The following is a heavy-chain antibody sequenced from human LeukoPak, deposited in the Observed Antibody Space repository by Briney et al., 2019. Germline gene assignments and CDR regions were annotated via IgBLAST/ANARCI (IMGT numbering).Heavy chain of an antibody. J-gene: IGHJ5*02. V-gene: IGHV3-74*01. CDR1: GFIFSNYW. Sequence: GGSLRLSCAASGFIFSNYWMHWVRQAPGKGLVWLSRIDSDGKTTDYADSVKDRFTISRDNARNILFLQMSSLRVDDTAVYYCVRDKEVVTGIGWFDPWGQGAQVTVS. D-gene: IGHD2-21*02. CDR3: VRDKEVVTGIGWFDP. CDR2: IDSDGKTT.